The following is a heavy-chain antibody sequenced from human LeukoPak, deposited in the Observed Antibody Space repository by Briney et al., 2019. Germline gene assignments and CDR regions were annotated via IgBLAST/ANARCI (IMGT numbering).Heavy chain of an antibody. CDR3: ARGTIFGVVIVAY. D-gene: IGHD3-3*01. J-gene: IGHJ4*02. CDR2: IKQDGSEE. Sequence: AGGSLRLSCAASGFTFSSYWMSWVRQAPGKGLEWVANIKQDGSEEYYVDSVKGRFTISRDNAKNSLYLQMNSLRAEDTAVYYCARGTIFGVVIVAYWGQGTLVTVSS. CDR1: GFTFSSYW. V-gene: IGHV3-7*01.